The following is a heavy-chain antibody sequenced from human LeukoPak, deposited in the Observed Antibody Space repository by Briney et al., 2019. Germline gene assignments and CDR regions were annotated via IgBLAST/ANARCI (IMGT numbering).Heavy chain of an antibody. V-gene: IGHV3-48*01. D-gene: IGHD1-26*01. CDR2: ISSSSSTI. Sequence: PGGSLRLSCAASGFTFSSYSMNWVRQAPGKGLEWVSYISSSSSTIYYADSVKGRFTISRDNAKNSLYLQMNSLRAEDTAVYYCARVDKRVGATLDYWGQGTLVTVSS. J-gene: IGHJ4*02. CDR3: ARVDKRVGATLDY. CDR1: GFTFSSYS.